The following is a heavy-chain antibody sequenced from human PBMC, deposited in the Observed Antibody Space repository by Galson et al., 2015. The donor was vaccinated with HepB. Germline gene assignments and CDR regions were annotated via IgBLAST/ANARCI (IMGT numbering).Heavy chain of an antibody. Sequence: SVKVSCKASGGAFSSYAISWVRQAPGQGLEWMGGIIPILGTANYAQKFQGRVTITADESTSTAYMELSSLRSEDTAVYYCARGATGPLYYYYMDVWGKGTTVTVSS. D-gene: IGHD5-12*01. V-gene: IGHV1-69*13. CDR3: ARGATGPLYYYYMDV. J-gene: IGHJ6*03. CDR1: GGAFSSYA. CDR2: IIPILGTA.